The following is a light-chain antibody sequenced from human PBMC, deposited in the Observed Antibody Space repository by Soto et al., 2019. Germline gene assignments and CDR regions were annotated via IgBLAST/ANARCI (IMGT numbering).Light chain of an antibody. CDR1: SSDVGAYKY. CDR3: SSYTISSTLVL. CDR2: EVS. Sequence: QSAPTQPASVSGSPGQSITISCTGTSSDVGAYKYVSWYQQHPGKAPKLMIYEVSNRPSGVSNRFSGSKSGNTASLTISGLQAEDEADYYCSSYTISSTLVLFGGGTKVTVL. V-gene: IGLV2-14*01. J-gene: IGLJ2*01.